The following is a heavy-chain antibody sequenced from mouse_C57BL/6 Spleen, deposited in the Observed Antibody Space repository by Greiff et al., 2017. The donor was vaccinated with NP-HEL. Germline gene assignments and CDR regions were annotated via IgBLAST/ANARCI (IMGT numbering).Heavy chain of an antibody. CDR3: ARCIYYYGSSYVYAMDY. CDR2: INPNNGGT. D-gene: IGHD1-1*01. Sequence: EVQLQQSGPELVKPGASVKIPCKASGYTFTDYNMDWVKQSHGKSLEWIGDINPNNGGTIYNQKFKGKATLTVDKSSSTAYMELRSLTSEDTAVYYCARCIYYYGSSYVYAMDYWGQGTSVTVSS. V-gene: IGHV1-18*01. CDR1: GYTFTDYN. J-gene: IGHJ4*01.